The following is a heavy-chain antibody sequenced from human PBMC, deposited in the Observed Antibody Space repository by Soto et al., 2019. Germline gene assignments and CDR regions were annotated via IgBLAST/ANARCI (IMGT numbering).Heavy chain of an antibody. Sequence: EVQLLESGGGLVQPGGSLRLSCAASGFTFSSYGMSWVRQAPGKGLEWVSAISHSGGNTYYADSVKGRFTISRDNSKNTLYLQMNSLRAEDTAVHYCATFIFCSSTTCYGREGGYWGQGTLVTVSS. CDR2: ISHSGGNT. CDR1: GFTFSSYG. V-gene: IGHV3-23*01. CDR3: ATFIFCSSTTCYGREGGY. J-gene: IGHJ4*02. D-gene: IGHD2-2*01.